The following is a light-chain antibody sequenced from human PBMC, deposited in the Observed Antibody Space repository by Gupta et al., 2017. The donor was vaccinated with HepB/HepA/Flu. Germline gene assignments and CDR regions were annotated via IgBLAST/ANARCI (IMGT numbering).Light chain of an antibody. J-gene: IGLJ3*02. CDR3: GTWDVSLSAGV. V-gene: IGLV1-51*01. CDR1: SSNIGSNY. CDR2: DNR. Sequence: QSMLTQPPSVSAAPGQRVSIYCSGGSSNIGSNYVSWYQQLPGTAPKLIIYDNRERPSGIPDRFSGSKSGTSATLGITGLQTGDEADYYCGTWDVSLSAGVFGGGTKLIVL.